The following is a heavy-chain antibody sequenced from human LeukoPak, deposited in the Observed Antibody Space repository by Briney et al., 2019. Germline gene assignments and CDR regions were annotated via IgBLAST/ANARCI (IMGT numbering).Heavy chain of an antibody. D-gene: IGHD5-12*01. CDR1: GYTFTSYD. V-gene: IGHV1-2*02. J-gene: IGHJ4*02. CDR3: ARRGGGYSGYDFDY. CDR2: INPNSGGT. Sequence: ASVKVSCKASGYTFTSYDINWVRQAPGQGLEWMGWINPNSGGTNYAQKFQGRVTMTRDTSISTAYMELSRLRSDDTAVYYCARRGGGYSGYDFDYWGQGTLVTVSS.